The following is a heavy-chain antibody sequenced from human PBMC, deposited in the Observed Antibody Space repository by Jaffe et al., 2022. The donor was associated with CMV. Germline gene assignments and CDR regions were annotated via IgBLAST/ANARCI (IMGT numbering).Heavy chain of an antibody. J-gene: IGHJ4*02. Sequence: QVQLVESGGGVVQPGRSLRLSCAASGFTFSSYGMHWVRQAPGKGLEWVAVIWYDGSNKYYADSVKGRFTISRDNSKNTLYLQMNSLRAEDTAVYYCARESGSYYPWEYYFDYWGQGTLVTVSS. CDR3: ARESGSYYPWEYYFDY. V-gene: IGHV3-33*01. D-gene: IGHD1-26*01. CDR1: GFTFSSYG. CDR2: IWYDGSNK.